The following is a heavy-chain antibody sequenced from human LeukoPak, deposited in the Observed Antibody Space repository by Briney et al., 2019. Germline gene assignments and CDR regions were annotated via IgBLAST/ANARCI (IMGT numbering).Heavy chain of an antibody. Sequence: SETLSLTXTVSGGSISSYYWSWIRQPAGKGLEWIGRIYTSGSTNYSPSLKSRVTMSVDTSKNQFSLKLSSVTAADTAVYHCARGAKYCSGGSCYTNWFDPWGQGTLVTVSS. D-gene: IGHD2-15*01. V-gene: IGHV4-4*07. J-gene: IGHJ5*02. CDR3: ARGAKYCSGGSCYTNWFDP. CDR2: IYTSGST. CDR1: GGSISSYY.